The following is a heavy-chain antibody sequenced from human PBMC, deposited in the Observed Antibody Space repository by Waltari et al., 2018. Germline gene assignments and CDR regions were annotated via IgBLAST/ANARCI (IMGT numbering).Heavy chain of an antibody. J-gene: IGHJ6*02. D-gene: IGHD1-1*01. CDR1: GFTFSSFW. Sequence: EEQLVESGGGLVQPGDSLRLSCAASGFTFSSFWMNWVRQAPGKGPLWVSRIMTDASAQTDAVSVKGLFTISRDNARNTLYLQMNRLRAEDTAVYFCARVSRRTYRSPVPGRHYYYGMDVWGQGTTVTVSS. CDR2: IMTDASAQ. CDR3: ARVSRRTYRSPVPGRHYYYGMDV. V-gene: IGHV3-74*03.